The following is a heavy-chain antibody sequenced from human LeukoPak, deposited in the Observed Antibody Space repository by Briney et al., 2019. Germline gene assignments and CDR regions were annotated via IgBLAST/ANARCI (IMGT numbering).Heavy chain of an antibody. CDR2: INPNNGGT. J-gene: IGHJ4*02. CDR3: ARTESKCTSTSCYTEDY. V-gene: IGHV1-2*02. D-gene: IGHD2-2*02. Sequence: ASVKVSCKASGYTLTGYYMHWVRQAPGQGLEWMGWINPNNGGTNYAQKFQGRVTMTRDTSIGTAYMELSRLRSDDTAVYYCARTESKCTSTSCYTEDYWGQGTLVTVSS. CDR1: GYTLTGYY.